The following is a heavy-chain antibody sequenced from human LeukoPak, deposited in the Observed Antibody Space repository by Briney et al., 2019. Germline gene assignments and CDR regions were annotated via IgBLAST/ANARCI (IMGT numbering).Heavy chain of an antibody. Sequence: ASVKVSCKASGYTFTSYYMHWVRQAPGQGLEWMGIINPSGGSTSYAQKFQGRVTMTRDMSTSTVYMELSSLRSEDTAVYYCARDRSGPGGYYGMDVWGQGTTVTVSS. CDR2: INPSGGST. D-gene: IGHD2-15*01. J-gene: IGHJ6*02. CDR3: ARDRSGPGGYYGMDV. CDR1: GYTFTSYY. V-gene: IGHV1-46*01.